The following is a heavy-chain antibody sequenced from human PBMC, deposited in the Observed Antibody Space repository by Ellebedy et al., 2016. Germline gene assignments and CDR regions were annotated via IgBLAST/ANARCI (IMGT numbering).Heavy chain of an antibody. J-gene: IGHJ6*02. CDR3: ARDRYNDFWSGYYPDYYYGMDV. Sequence: ASVKVSCKASGYTFTSYGISWVRQAPGQGLEWMGWISAYNGNTNYAQKLQGRVTMTTDTSTSTAYMELRSLRSDDTAMYYCARDRYNDFWSGYYPDYYYGMDVWGQGTTVTVSS. D-gene: IGHD3-3*01. V-gene: IGHV1-18*01. CDR2: ISAYNGNT. CDR1: GYTFTSYG.